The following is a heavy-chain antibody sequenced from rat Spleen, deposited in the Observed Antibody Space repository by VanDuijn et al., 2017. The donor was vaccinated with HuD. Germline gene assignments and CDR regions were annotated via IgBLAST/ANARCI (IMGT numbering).Heavy chain of an antibody. V-gene: IGHV5S13*01. Sequence: EVQVVESGGGIVQPGRSLKLSCAASGFTFSNYDMAWIRQAPTKGLEWFASISTGGGNTSLRDLVKGRFTISRDNAKNTQYLQMDSLRSEDTATYYCARHAVRRPTDWYFDFWGPGTMVTVSS. CDR1: GFTFSNYD. J-gene: IGHJ1*01. CDR2: ISTGGGNT. D-gene: IGHD1-11*01. CDR3: ARHAVRRPTDWYFDF.